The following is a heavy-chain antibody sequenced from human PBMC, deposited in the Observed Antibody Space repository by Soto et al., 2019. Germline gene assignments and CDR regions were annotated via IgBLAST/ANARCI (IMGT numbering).Heavy chain of an antibody. J-gene: IGHJ6*02. V-gene: IGHV4-59*08. Sequence: SETLSLTCSVSGGSITSHYCSWFRQPPGKGLEWIGYIHHSGSTSYNPSLNSRVTMSVDTSKSQFSLKVSSVTAADTALYYCARQGFGQLHSLVDVWGPGTTVTVSS. CDR2: IHHSGST. CDR1: GGSITSHY. D-gene: IGHD3-10*01. CDR3: ARQGFGQLHSLVDV.